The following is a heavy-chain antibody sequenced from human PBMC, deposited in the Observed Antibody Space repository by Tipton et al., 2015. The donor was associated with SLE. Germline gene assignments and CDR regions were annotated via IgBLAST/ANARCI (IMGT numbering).Heavy chain of an antibody. V-gene: IGHV4-38-2*01. Sequence: TLSLTCAVPDYSISSGYYWGWIRQPPGKGLEWIGHIYTSGSTNYNPSLKSRVTISVDTSKNQFSLKLSSVTAADTAVYYCARHHSSGRFDYWGQGTLVTVSS. CDR3: ARHHSSGRFDY. CDR1: DYSISSGYY. D-gene: IGHD6-19*01. CDR2: IYTSGST. J-gene: IGHJ4*02.